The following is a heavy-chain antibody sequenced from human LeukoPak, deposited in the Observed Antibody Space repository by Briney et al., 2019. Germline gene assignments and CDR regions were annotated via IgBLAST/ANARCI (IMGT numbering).Heavy chain of an antibody. CDR1: GGSINSSIYY. CDR3: VRGGEGYGRPYYFDY. D-gene: IGHD5-18*01. V-gene: IGHV4-39*01. CDR2: MYFTGST. J-gene: IGHJ4*02. Sequence: SETLSLTCTVSGGSINSSIYYWGWIRQPPGKGLEWIGTMYFTGSTYYNPSLKSRVIISVDTSKNQFSLKLSSVTAADTAVHYCVRGGEGYGRPYYFDYWGQGTLVTVSS.